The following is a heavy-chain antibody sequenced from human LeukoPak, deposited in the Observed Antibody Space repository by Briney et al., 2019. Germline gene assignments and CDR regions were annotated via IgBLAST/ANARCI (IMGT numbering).Heavy chain of an antibody. D-gene: IGHD4-23*01. CDR2: LYYNGST. V-gene: IGHV4-39*01. CDR1: GGSIRANSYY. Sequence: KPSETLSLTCIVSGGSIRANSYYWAWIRQPPRKGLEWIGTLYYNGSTYLNPSLKSRVTISVDTSRNHFSLSLNSVTAADTATYYCARHPRDDYGGFGLDSWGQGILVSVYS. CDR3: ARHPRDDYGGFGLDS. J-gene: IGHJ4*02.